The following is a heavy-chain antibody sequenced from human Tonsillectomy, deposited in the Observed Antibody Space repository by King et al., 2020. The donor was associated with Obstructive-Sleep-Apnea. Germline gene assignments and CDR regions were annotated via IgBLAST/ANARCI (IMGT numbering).Heavy chain of an antibody. CDR2: IKQDGSEK. CDR3: ARDARTYGMDV. D-gene: IGHD1-14*01. CDR1: GFTFSSYW. Sequence: VQLVESGGGLVQPGGSLRLSCAASGFTFSSYWMSWVRQAPGKGLEWVANIKQDGSEKYYVDSVKGRFTISRDNAKNSLYLQMNSLRDEATAVYYCARDARTYGMDVWGQGTTVTVSS. V-gene: IGHV3-7*01. J-gene: IGHJ6*02.